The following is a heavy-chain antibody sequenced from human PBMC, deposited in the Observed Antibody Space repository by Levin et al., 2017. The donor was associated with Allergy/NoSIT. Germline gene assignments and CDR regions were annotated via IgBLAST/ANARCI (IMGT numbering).Heavy chain of an antibody. CDR3: ARDNIGLPDAFDI. D-gene: IGHD3-10*01. CDR2: ISWNRGSI. J-gene: IGHJ3*02. Sequence: SLKISCAASGFTFDDYAVHWVRQAPGKGLEWVSGISWNRGSIGYADSVKGRFTISRDNAKNSLYLQMNSLRTEDTALYYCARDNIGLPDAFDIWGQGTMVIVSS. V-gene: IGHV3-9*01. CDR1: GFTFDDYA.